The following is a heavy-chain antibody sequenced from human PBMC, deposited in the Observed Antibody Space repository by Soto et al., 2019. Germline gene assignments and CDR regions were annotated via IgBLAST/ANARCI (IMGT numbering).Heavy chain of an antibody. J-gene: IGHJ6*02. Sequence: EVQLVESGGGLVKPGGSLRLSCAASGFTFSSYSMNWVRQAPGKGLEWVSSISSSSSYIYYADSVKGRFTLSRDNDKNSLYLQMNILRAEDTAVYYCARAPWGGDSYGMDVWGQGTTVTVSS. V-gene: IGHV3-21*01. D-gene: IGHD2-21*02. CDR1: GFTFSSYS. CDR2: ISSSSSYI. CDR3: ARAPWGGDSYGMDV.